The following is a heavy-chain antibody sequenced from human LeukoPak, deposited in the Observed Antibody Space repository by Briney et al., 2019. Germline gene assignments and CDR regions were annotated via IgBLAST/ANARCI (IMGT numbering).Heavy chain of an antibody. CDR3: AKDREVFRSGSLTMDY. D-gene: IGHD2-15*01. J-gene: IGHJ4*02. V-gene: IGHV3-30*02. CDR2: IRYDGSNK. CDR1: GFTFSSYG. Sequence: GGSLRLSCAASGFTFSSYGMHWVRQAPGKGLEWVAFIRYDGSNKYYADSVKGRFTISRDNSKNTLYLQMNSLRAEDTAVYYCAKDREVFRSGSLTMDYWGQGTLVTVSS.